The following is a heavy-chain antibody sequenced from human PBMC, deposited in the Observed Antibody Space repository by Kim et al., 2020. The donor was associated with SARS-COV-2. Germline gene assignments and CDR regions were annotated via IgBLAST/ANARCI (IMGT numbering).Heavy chain of an antibody. D-gene: IGHD3-16*01. Sequence: ASVKVSCKTSGYFFTRDSIHWVRQAPGQGLEWMGGIDCGNGNTIYSQKFQGRVTFTTDTSASTAYMELSFLRSEDTAVYYCLGGFYFDYWGQGTLVTVSS. CDR2: IDCGNGNT. CDR1: GYFFTRDS. J-gene: IGHJ4*02. CDR3: LGGFYFDY. V-gene: IGHV1-3*01.